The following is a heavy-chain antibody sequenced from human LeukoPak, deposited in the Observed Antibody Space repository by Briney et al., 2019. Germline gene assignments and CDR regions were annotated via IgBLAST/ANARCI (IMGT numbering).Heavy chain of an antibody. J-gene: IGHJ4*02. Sequence: GRSLRLSCAASGFTFDDYAMHWVRQAPGKGLEWVSVISWNSGSIGYADSVKGRFTISRDNAKNSLYLQMNSLRAEDTALYYCAKAPRGLLWFGDLFDYWGQGTLVTVSS. CDR1: GFTFDDYA. D-gene: IGHD3-10*01. CDR2: ISWNSGSI. CDR3: AKAPRGLLWFGDLFDY. V-gene: IGHV3-9*01.